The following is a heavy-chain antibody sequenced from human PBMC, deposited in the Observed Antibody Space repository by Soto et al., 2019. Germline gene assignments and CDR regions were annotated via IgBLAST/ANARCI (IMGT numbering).Heavy chain of an antibody. J-gene: IGHJ3*01. CDR2: IFWNDEK. CDR3: ARLPDSSSSPAFDV. CDR1: GFSLSNARLG. Sequence: QVTLKESGPVLVKPTETLRLTCTVSGFSLSNARLGVSWIRRPPGKALEWLANIFWNDEKSYNTSLKNRLTISKDTSKSQVVLSMTNMDPVDTATYFCARLPDSSSSPAFDVWGQGTLVSVSS. D-gene: IGHD6-6*01. V-gene: IGHV2-26*01.